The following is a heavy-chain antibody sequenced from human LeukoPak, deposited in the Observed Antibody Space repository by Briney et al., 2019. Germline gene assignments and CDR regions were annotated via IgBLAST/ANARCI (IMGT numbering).Heavy chain of an antibody. CDR2: ISSSSSTI. Sequence: GGSLRLSCAASGFTFSSYSMNWVRQAPGKGLEWVSYISSSSSTIYYADSVKGRFTISRDNAKNSLYLQMNSLRAEDTAVYYCASNSYGYVAPPDYWGQGTLVTVSS. J-gene: IGHJ4*02. D-gene: IGHD5-18*01. CDR1: GFTFSSYS. CDR3: ASNSYGYVAPPDY. V-gene: IGHV3-48*01.